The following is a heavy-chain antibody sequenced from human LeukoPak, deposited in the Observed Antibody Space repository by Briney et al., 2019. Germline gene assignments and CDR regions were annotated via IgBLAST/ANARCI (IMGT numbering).Heavy chain of an antibody. CDR1: GGSITQTNY. Sequence: SGTLSLTCDVSGGSITQTNYWTWVRQPPGKGLEWIGEVNLQGSTNYNPSLMRRVAISVDTSANHVSLQLTSVTAADTAVYYCARGPHLYSYGGLMRYFDLWGRGTLVTVSS. CDR3: ARGPHLYSYGGLMRYFDL. D-gene: IGHD5-18*01. J-gene: IGHJ2*01. V-gene: IGHV4-4*02. CDR2: VNLQGST.